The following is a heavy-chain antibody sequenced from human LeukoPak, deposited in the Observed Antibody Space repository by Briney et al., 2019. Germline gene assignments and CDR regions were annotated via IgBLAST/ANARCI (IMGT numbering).Heavy chain of an antibody. J-gene: IGHJ3*02. V-gene: IGHV4-59*08. Sequence: SETLSLTCTVSGGSISSYYWSWIRQPPGKGLEWIGYIYYSGSTNYNPSLKSRVTISVDTSKNQFSLKLSSVTAADTAVYYCALLVVITTDDAFDIWGQGTMVTVSS. CDR3: ALLVVITTDDAFDI. CDR1: GGSISSYY. CDR2: IYYSGST. D-gene: IGHD3-22*01.